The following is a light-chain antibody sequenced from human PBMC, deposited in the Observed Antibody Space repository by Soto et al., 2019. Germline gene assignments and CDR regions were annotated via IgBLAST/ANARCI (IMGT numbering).Light chain of an antibody. J-gene: IGKJ4*01. V-gene: IGKV1-8*01. CDR3: HQHNNCPLT. CDR1: QGIRSN. Sequence: AIRMTQSPSSFTASTGERVTISCRASQGIRSNLAWYQQRPGQAPKLLIYAASTLASGIPSRFSGSGSGTEFTLTISSLQSEDFATYYCHQHNNCPLTFGGGTKVDIK. CDR2: AAS.